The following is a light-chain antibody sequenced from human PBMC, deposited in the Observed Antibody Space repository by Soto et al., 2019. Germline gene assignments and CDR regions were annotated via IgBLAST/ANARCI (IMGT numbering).Light chain of an antibody. Sequence: DIQMTQSPSSLSASVGDRVTITCRASQGIIRYLNWYQQKPGKAPKLLIYAASSLQSGVPSRFSGSGSGTDFTLTISSLQPEDFATYICQQSYSSPRTFGQGTKVEIK. CDR3: QQSYSSPRT. CDR2: AAS. CDR1: QGIIRY. V-gene: IGKV1-39*01. J-gene: IGKJ1*01.